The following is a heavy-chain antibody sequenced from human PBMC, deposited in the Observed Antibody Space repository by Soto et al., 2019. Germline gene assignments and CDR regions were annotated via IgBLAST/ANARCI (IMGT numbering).Heavy chain of an antibody. V-gene: IGHV3-74*01. CDR1: GFTFSSYW. CDR3: ARVAYGAYHFDY. CDR2: INTDGSTR. J-gene: IGHJ4*02. D-gene: IGHD2-21*01. Sequence: EVQLVESGGGLVQPGGSLRLSCAASGFTFSSYWMHWVRQAPGEGLVWVSRINTDGSTRSYADSVKGRFTISRDNATNTLFLQMNSLRAEDTAVYYCARVAYGAYHFDYWGQGTLVT.